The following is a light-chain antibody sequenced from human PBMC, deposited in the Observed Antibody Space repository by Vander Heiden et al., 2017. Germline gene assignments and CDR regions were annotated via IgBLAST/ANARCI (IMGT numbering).Light chain of an antibody. CDR2: DVS. Sequence: QSALTQPASVSGSPGQSITISCTGTSSDVGVYDHVSWYQQYPGKAPKLIIYDVSNRPSAVSNSFSGSKSGNTASLTISGLQAEDEADYYCTSYASSSTLYVFGSGTKVTVL. J-gene: IGLJ1*01. V-gene: IGLV2-14*03. CDR3: TSYASSSTLYV. CDR1: SSDVGVYDH.